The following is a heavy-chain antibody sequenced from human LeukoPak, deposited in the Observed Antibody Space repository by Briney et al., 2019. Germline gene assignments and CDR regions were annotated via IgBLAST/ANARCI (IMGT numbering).Heavy chain of an antibody. CDR1: GFTFSSYA. V-gene: IGHV3-23*01. CDR3: AKDPRFGATVTVDY. D-gene: IGHD4-17*01. Sequence: TGGSLRLSCAASGFTFSSYAMSWVRQAPGKGLEWVSAISGSGGSTYHAGSVKGRFTISRDNSKNTLYLQMNSLRAEDTAVYYCAKDPRFGATVTVDYWGQGTLVTVPS. CDR2: ISGSGGST. J-gene: IGHJ4*02.